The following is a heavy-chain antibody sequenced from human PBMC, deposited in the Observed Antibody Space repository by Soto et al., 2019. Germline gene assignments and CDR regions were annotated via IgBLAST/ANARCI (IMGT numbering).Heavy chain of an antibody. CDR1: GFTLRSFT. D-gene: IGHD6-13*01. J-gene: IGHJ5*02. Sequence: GGTLRLSCAASGFTLRSFTMNWVRQAPGKGLEWVSTISSNSAYIYYTDALRGRFTISRDNAKNSLHLQMNSLRAEDTAVYYCTRDASRDSSARGWFDPWGPGTLVTVSS. CDR2: ISSNSAYI. V-gene: IGHV3-21*01. CDR3: TRDASRDSSARGWFDP.